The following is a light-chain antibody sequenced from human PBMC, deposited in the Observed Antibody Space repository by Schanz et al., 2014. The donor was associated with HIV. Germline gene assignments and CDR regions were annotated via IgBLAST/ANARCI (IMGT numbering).Light chain of an antibody. CDR2: KNN. Sequence: QFVLTQPPSVSETPGQRVTISCSGSNYNIGSNFVYWYQQLPGTAPKLLIYKNNRRPSGVPERFSGSKSGTSASLAISGLRAEDEADYYCYAWDDSRRGQVVFGGGTKLTVL. V-gene: IGLV1-47*01. CDR1: NYNIGSNF. J-gene: IGLJ2*01. CDR3: YAWDDSRRGQVV.